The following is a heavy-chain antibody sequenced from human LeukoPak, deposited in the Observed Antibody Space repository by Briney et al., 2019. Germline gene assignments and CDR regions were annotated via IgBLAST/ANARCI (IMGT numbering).Heavy chain of an antibody. CDR3: ARDHDYGDYMESWFDP. Sequence: SETLSLTCAVSGGSISSGGYSWSWIRQPPGKGLEWIGYIYYSGSTYYNPSLKSRVTISVDTSKNQFSLKLSSVTAADTAVYYCARDHDYGDYMESWFDPWGQGTLVTVSS. V-gene: IGHV4-30-4*07. CDR1: GGSISSGGYS. CDR2: IYYSGST. J-gene: IGHJ5*02. D-gene: IGHD4-17*01.